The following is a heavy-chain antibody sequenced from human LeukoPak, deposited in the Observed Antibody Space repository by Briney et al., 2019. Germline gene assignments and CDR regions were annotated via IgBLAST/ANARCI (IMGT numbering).Heavy chain of an antibody. CDR3: ARGRGGYSYGWLDY. CDR2: ISYDGSNK. Sequence: GGSLRLSCAASGFIFSNYAMQWVRQAPGKGLEWVAVISYDGSNKYYADSVKGRFTISRDNSKNTLYLQMNSLRAEDTAVYYCARGRGGYSYGWLDYWGQGTLVTVSS. J-gene: IGHJ4*02. D-gene: IGHD5-18*01. V-gene: IGHV3-30-3*01. CDR1: GFIFSNYA.